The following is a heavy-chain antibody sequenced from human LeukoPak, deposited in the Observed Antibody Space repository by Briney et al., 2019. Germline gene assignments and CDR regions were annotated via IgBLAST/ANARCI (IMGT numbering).Heavy chain of an antibody. D-gene: IGHD2-21*02. CDR2: ISGSGSST. CDR3: ARDEGEYCGGDCWSGFDY. CDR1: GITFKNHA. Sequence: GGSLRLSCAASGITFKNHAMTWVRQSPGKGLEWVSTISGSGSSTYYADSVKGRLIISRDNSKNTLYLQMNSLRAEDTAVYYCARDEGEYCGGDCWSGFDYWGQGTLVTVSS. J-gene: IGHJ4*02. V-gene: IGHV3-23*01.